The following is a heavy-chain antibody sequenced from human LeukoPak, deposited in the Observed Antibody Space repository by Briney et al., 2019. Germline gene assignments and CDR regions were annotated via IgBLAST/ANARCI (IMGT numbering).Heavy chain of an antibody. D-gene: IGHD2-15*01. V-gene: IGHV4-34*01. CDR3: ARGVVVVAALHWFDP. Sequence: SETLSLTCAVYGGSFSGYYWSWIRQPPGKGLDWSGEINHSGSTNYNPSLKSRVTISVDTSKNQFSLKLSSVTAADTAVYYCARGVVVVAALHWFDPWGQGTPVTVSS. J-gene: IGHJ5*02. CDR2: INHSGST. CDR1: GGSFSGYY.